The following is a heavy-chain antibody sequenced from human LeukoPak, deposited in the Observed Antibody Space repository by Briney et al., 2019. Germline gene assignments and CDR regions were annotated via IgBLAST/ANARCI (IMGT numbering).Heavy chain of an antibody. D-gene: IGHD3-22*01. Sequence: SETLSPTCGVYGGSFSGYYWTRIRQSPAKGLEWIGEINYVGSINYNPSLKSRVTISVDTSKNQFSLKLSSVTAADTAVYYCARGGYYDSSGYYYDVRTTPHWYFDLWGRGTLVTVSS. CDR3: ARGGYYDSSGYYYDVRTTPHWYFDL. CDR2: INYVGSI. CDR1: GGSFSGYY. J-gene: IGHJ2*01. V-gene: IGHV4-34*01.